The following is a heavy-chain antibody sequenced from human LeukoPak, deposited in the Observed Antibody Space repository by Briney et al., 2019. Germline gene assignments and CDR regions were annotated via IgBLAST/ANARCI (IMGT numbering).Heavy chain of an antibody. D-gene: IGHD6-6*01. J-gene: IGHJ4*02. Sequence: GASVKVSCKASGGTFSSYTISWVRQAPGQGREWMGRIIPILGIANYAQKFQGRVTITADKSTSTAYMELSSLRSEDTAVYYCAGEDSSSDRFDYWGQGTLVTVSS. CDR2: IIPILGIA. V-gene: IGHV1-69*02. CDR1: GGTFSSYT. CDR3: AGEDSSSDRFDY.